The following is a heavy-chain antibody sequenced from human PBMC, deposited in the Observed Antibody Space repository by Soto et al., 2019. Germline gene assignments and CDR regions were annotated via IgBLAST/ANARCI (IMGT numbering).Heavy chain of an antibody. Sequence: PGESLKISCKGSGYSFTSYWIGWVRQMPGKGLEWMGIIYPGDSDTRYSPSFQGQVTISADKSISTAYLQWSSLKASDTAMHYCARPLGYCSGGSCYEHWIDPWGQGTLVTVSS. D-gene: IGHD2-15*01. J-gene: IGHJ5*02. V-gene: IGHV5-51*01. CDR3: ARPLGYCSGGSCYEHWIDP. CDR2: IYPGDSDT. CDR1: GYSFTSYW.